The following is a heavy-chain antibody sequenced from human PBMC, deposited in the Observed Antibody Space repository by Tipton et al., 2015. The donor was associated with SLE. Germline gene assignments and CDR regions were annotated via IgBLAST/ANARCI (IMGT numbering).Heavy chain of an antibody. J-gene: IGHJ3*02. CDR3: ARRGSGYYYEAFDI. Sequence: SLRLSCAASGFTFSSYEMNWARQAPGKGLEGVSYISSSGSTIYYADSVKGRFTISRDNAKNSLYLQMNSLRAEDTAVYYCARRGSGYYYEAFDIWGQGTMVTVSS. CDR2: ISSSGSTI. D-gene: IGHD3-22*01. V-gene: IGHV3-48*03. CDR1: GFTFSSYE.